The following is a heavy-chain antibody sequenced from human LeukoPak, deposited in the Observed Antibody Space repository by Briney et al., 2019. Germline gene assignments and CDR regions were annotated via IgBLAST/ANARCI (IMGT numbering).Heavy chain of an antibody. CDR3: SRQNPSDYCDSSVYFDH. Sequence: SETLSLTCAVYGGSFSGYYWSWIRQPPGKGLEWRGEINHTGSTNYNPSLKSQVTISVDTSKNQFSLNLSWWTPADTAVYYCSRQNPSDYCDSSVYFDHWGQGTLV. J-gene: IGHJ4*02. D-gene: IGHD3-22*01. CDR2: INHTGST. V-gene: IGHV4-34*01. CDR1: GGSFSGYY.